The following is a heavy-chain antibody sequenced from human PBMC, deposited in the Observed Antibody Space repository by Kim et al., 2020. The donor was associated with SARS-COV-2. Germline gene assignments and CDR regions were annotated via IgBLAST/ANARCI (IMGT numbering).Heavy chain of an antibody. CDR1: GGSFSGYY. V-gene: IGHV4-34*01. CDR3: ARDLLWFGELPGPTFDP. CDR2: INHSGST. J-gene: IGHJ5*02. D-gene: IGHD3-10*01. Sequence: SETLSLTCAVYGGSFSGYYWSWIRQPPGKGLEWIGEINHSGSTNYNPSLKSRVTISVDTSKNQFSLKLSSVTAADTAVYYCARDLLWFGELPGPTFDPWGQGTLVTVSS.